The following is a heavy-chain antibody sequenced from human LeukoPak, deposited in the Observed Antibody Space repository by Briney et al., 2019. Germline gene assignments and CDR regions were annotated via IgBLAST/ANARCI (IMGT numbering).Heavy chain of an antibody. D-gene: IGHD2-21*02. V-gene: IGHV5-51*01. CDR3: ARHLFAYCGGDCYSAIGY. Sequence: GESLKIFCKGSGYSFTSYWIGWVRQMPGKGLEWMGIIYPGDSDTRYSPSFQGQVTISADRSISTAYLQWSSLKASDTAMYYCARHLFAYCGGDCYSAIGYWGQGTLVTVSS. CDR2: IYPGDSDT. J-gene: IGHJ4*02. CDR1: GYSFTSYW.